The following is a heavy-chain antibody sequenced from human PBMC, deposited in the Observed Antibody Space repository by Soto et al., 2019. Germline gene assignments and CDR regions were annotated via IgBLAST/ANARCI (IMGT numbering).Heavy chain of an antibody. V-gene: IGHV3-23*01. D-gene: IGHD1-20*01. CDR3: AKGRRDYNSNWFDA. Sequence: PGGSLRLSCVASGFTFRLYAMSWVRQAPGKGLEWVSSIDNSGGDTNYAGSVKGRFTISREKSKNTLYLHLNTLSAEDTAVYYCAKGRRDYNSNWFDAWGQGAMVTVSS. CDR1: GFTFRLYA. J-gene: IGHJ5*02. CDR2: IDNSGGDT.